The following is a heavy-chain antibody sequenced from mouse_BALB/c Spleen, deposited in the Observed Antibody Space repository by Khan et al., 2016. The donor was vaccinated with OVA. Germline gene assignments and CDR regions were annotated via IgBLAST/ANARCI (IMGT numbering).Heavy chain of an antibody. Sequence: EVMLVESGGGLVQPGGSRKLSCAASGFTFSRFGMHWVRQAPEKGLEWVAYISSGSSSIYYADTVKGRFTISRDNPKNTLFLQMTSLRSEDTAMYYCARESNFDYGGQGTTLTVSS. CDR2: ISSGSSSI. CDR1: GFTFSRFG. CDR3: ARESNFDY. V-gene: IGHV5-17*02. D-gene: IGHD6-2*01. J-gene: IGHJ2*01.